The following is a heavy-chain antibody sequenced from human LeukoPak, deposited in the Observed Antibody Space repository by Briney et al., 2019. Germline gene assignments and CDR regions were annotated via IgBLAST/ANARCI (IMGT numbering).Heavy chain of an antibody. Sequence: GASVKVSCKASGGTFISYAISWVRQAPGQGLEWMGGIIPIFGTANYAQKFQGRVTITADESTSTAYMELSSLRSEDTAVYYCAAGYSSGWNPYYYYGMDVWGQGTTVTVSS. CDR2: IIPIFGTA. CDR3: AAGYSSGWNPYYYYGMDV. V-gene: IGHV1-69*13. J-gene: IGHJ6*02. D-gene: IGHD6-19*01. CDR1: GGTFISYA.